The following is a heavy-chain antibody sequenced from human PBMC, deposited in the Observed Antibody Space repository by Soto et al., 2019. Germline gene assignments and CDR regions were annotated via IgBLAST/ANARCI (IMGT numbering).Heavy chain of an antibody. V-gene: IGHV1-69*06. CDR1: GGTFSSYA. CDR3: ARVYIDYYDRSGYYYAFDY. Sequence: GASVKVSCKASGGTFSSYAISWVRQAPGQGLEWMGGIIPIFGTANYAQKFQGRVTITADKSTSTAYMELSSLRSEDTAVYYCARVYIDYYDRSGYYYAFDYWGQGTRVTVSS. CDR2: IIPIFGTA. J-gene: IGHJ4*02. D-gene: IGHD3-22*01.